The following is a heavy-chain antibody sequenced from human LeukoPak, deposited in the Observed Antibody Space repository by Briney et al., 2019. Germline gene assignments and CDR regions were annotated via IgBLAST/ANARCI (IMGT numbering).Heavy chain of an antibody. CDR2: INWNSGSI. D-gene: IGHD3-22*01. CDR3: AKDGDSSGYYTLDY. J-gene: IGHJ4*02. CDR1: GFTFDDYA. V-gene: IGHV3-9*01. Sequence: PGRSLRLSCAASGFTFDDYAMHWVRQAPGKGLEWVSSINWNSGSIRYADSVKGRFTISRDNAKKSLYLQINSLRAEDTALYYCAKDGDSSGYYTLDYWGQGTLVTVSS.